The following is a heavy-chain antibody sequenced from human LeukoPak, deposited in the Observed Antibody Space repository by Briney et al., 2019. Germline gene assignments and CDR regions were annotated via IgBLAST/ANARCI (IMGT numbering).Heavy chain of an antibody. CDR1: GFTFSSYG. D-gene: IGHD3-16*02. CDR3: ARGTYDYVWGSYRRLDY. CDR2: ISYDGSNK. J-gene: IGHJ4*02. V-gene: IGHV3-30*03. Sequence: GGSLRLSCAASGFTFSSYGMHWVRQAPGKGLEWVAVISYDGSNKYYADSVKGRFTISRDNSKNTLYLQMNSLRAEDTAVYYCARGTYDYVWGSYRRLDYWGQGTLVTVSS.